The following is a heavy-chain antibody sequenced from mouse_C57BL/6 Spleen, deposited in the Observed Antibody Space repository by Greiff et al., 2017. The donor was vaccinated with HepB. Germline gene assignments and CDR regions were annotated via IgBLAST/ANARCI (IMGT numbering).Heavy chain of an antibody. J-gene: IGHJ2*01. Sequence: QVQLQQSGAELVKPGASVKLSCKASGYTFTSYWMHWVKQRPGQGLEWIGMIHPNSGSTNYNEKFKSKATLTVDKSSSTAYMQLSSRTSEDSAVYYCAREEGGLYDGNYIDYWGQGTTLTVSS. CDR1: GYTFTSYW. D-gene: IGHD2-1*01. V-gene: IGHV1-64*01. CDR2: IHPNSGST. CDR3: AREEGGLYDGNYIDY.